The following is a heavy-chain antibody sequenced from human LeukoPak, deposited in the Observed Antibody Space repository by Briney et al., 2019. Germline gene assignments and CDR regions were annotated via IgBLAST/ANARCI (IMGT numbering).Heavy chain of an antibody. CDR2: ISWNSGSI. Sequence: PGRSLRLSCAASGFTFDDYAMHWVRQAPGKGLEWVSGISWNSGSIGYADSVKGRFTISRDNAKNSLYLQMNSLRAEDTAVYSCARDQVAGTFDYWGQGTQVTVSS. D-gene: IGHD6-19*01. V-gene: IGHV3-9*01. CDR3: ARDQVAGTFDY. CDR1: GFTFDDYA. J-gene: IGHJ4*02.